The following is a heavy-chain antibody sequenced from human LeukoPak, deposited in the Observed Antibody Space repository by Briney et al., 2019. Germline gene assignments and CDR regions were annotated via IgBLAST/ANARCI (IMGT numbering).Heavy chain of an antibody. J-gene: IGHJ6*02. CDR2: IYSGGST. Sequence: GGSLRLSCAASGFTVSSNYMSWVSQAPGKGLEWVSVIYSGGSTYYADSVKGRFTISRDNSKNTLYLQMNSLRAEDTAVYYCARDLNYDYGMDVWGQGTTVTVSS. V-gene: IGHV3-53*01. CDR3: ARDLNYDYGMDV. CDR1: GFTVSSNY.